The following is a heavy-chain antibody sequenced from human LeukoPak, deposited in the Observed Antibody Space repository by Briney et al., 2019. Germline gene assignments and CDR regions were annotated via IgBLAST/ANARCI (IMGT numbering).Heavy chain of an antibody. CDR1: GYTFTGYY. D-gene: IGHD6-19*01. V-gene: IGHV1-2*02. Sequence: GASVKVSCKASGYTFTGYYMHWVRQAPGQGLEWMGWINPSSGGTNYAQKFQGRVTMTRDTSISTAYMELSRLRSDDTAVYYCARDWVSGWYNYWGQGTLVTVSS. CDR2: INPSSGGT. CDR3: ARDWVSGWYNY. J-gene: IGHJ4*02.